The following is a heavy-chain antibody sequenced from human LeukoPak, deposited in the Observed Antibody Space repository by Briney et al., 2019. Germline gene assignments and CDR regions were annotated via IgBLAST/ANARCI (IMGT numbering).Heavy chain of an antibody. CDR3: ARAARDLYYFDY. V-gene: IGHV1-69*01. J-gene: IGHJ4*02. CDR2: IIPTFGTA. CDR1: RGTFSSYA. Sequence: ASVTVSCKASRGTFSSYALIWVRQAPGQGLEWMGGIIPTFGTAAYAQKFQGRVTISADESTSTAYMELSSLRSEDTAVYYCARAARDLYYFDYWGQGTLVTVSS.